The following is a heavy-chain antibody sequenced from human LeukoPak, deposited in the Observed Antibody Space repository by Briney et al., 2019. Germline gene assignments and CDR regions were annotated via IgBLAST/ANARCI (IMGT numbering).Heavy chain of an antibody. J-gene: IGHJ4*02. CDR2: IYYSGST. CDR3: ARGHGQNYDYVWGSYRYYYFDY. Sequence: PSETLSLTCTVSGGSISSSSYYWGWIRQPPGKGLDWIGNIYYSGSTYYNPSLKSRVTISEDTSKNQFSLKLSSVTAADTAVYYCARGHGQNYDYVWGSYRYYYFDYWGQGTLVTVSS. CDR1: GGSISSSSYY. D-gene: IGHD3-16*02. V-gene: IGHV4-39*01.